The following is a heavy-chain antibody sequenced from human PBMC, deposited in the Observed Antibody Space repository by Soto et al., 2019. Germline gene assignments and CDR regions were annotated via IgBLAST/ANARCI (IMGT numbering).Heavy chain of an antibody. CDR2: IKQDGSEK. CDR1: GFTFSSYW. Sequence: EVQLVESGGGLVQPGGSLRLSCAASGFTFSSYWMSWVRQAPGKGLEWVANIKQDGSEKYYVDSVKGRFTISRDNAKNSLYLQMNSLSAEDTAVYYCARDIVVVVAAIHYYYYYGMDVWGQGTTVTVSS. J-gene: IGHJ6*02. CDR3: ARDIVVVVAAIHYYYYYGMDV. V-gene: IGHV3-7*03. D-gene: IGHD2-15*01.